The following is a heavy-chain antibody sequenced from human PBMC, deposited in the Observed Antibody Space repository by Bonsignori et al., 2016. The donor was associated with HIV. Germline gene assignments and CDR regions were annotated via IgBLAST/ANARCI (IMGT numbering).Heavy chain of an antibody. CDR3: ARVSYDSSGSEYFQH. Sequence: GGSLRLSCAASGFTFSDYYMSWIRQAPGKGLEWVSYISSSGNTIYYADSVKGRFTISRDNAKNSLYLQMNSLRAEDTAVYYCARVSYDSSGSEYFQHWGQGTLVTVSS. CDR2: ISSSGNTI. J-gene: IGHJ1*01. D-gene: IGHD3-22*01. CDR1: GFTFSDYY. V-gene: IGHV3-11*01.